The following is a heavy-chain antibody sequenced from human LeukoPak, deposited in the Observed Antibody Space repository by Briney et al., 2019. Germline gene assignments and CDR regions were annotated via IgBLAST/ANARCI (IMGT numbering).Heavy chain of an antibody. V-gene: IGHV4-38-2*02. Sequence: PSETLSLTCTVSGYSISSGYYWGWIRQPPGKGLEWIGSIYHSGSTYYNPSLKSRVTISVDTSKNQFSLKLSSVTAADTAVYYCARVHRIAAHYMDVWGKGTTVTVSS. D-gene: IGHD6-6*01. CDR3: ARVHRIAAHYMDV. CDR2: IYHSGST. J-gene: IGHJ6*03. CDR1: GYSISSGYY.